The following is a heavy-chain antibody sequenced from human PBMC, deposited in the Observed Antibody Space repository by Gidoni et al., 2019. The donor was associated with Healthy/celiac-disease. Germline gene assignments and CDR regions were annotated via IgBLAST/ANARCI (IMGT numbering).Heavy chain of an antibody. CDR2: ITQRGST. CDR3: ASYCYDSSGRGGDY. Sequence: QVQLQQCGAGLFEPSETLSPTCDVYGGAFSGYDWSWIRQPPGKGLEWIGEITQRGSTNYNPSLKSRVTISVDTSKNQFSLKLSSVTAADTAVYYCASYCYDSSGRGGDYWGQGTLVTVSS. CDR1: GGAFSGYD. V-gene: IGHV4-34*01. D-gene: IGHD3-22*01. J-gene: IGHJ4*02.